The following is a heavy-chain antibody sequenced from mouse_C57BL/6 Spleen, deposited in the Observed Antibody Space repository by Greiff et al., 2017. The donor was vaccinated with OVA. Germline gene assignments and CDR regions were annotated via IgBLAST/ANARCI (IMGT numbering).Heavy chain of an antibody. CDR1: GFTFSDYY. J-gene: IGHJ1*03. CDR2: INYDGSST. CDR3: ARAPYSNYFYWYFDV. D-gene: IGHD2-5*01. Sequence: DVQLVESEGGLEQPGSSMKLSCTASGFTFSDYYMAWVRQVPEKGLEWVANINYDGSSTYYLDSLKSRFIISRDNAKNILYLQMSSLKSEDTATYYCARAPYSNYFYWYFDVWGTGTTVTVSS. V-gene: IGHV5-16*01.